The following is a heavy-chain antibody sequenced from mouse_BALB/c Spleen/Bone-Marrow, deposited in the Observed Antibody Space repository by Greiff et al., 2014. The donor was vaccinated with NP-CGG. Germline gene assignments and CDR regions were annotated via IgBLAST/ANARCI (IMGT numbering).Heavy chain of an antibody. CDR1: GFSLTDYG. V-gene: IGHV2-6-5*01. CDR3: AKHDTTVVLDY. CDR2: IWGGGIT. D-gene: IGHD1-1*01. J-gene: IGHJ2*01. Sequence: QVQLKDSGPGLVAPSQSLSITCTVSGFSLTDYGVSWIRQPPGKGLEWLGVIWGGGITYYNSTLKSGLSISKDNSKSQVFLKMNSLQTDDTAMYYCAKHDTTVVLDYWGQGTTLTVSS.